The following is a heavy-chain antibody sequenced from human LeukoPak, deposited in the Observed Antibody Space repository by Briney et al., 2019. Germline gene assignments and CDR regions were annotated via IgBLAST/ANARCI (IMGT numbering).Heavy chain of an antibody. V-gene: IGHV1-69*05. D-gene: IGHD6-6*01. CDR1: GGTFSSYA. Sequence: ASVKVSCKASGGTFSSYAISWVRQAPGQGLEWMGGIIPIFGTANYAQKFQGRVTITTDESTSTAYMELSSLRSEDTAVYYCAREKYSSSSVDYYYYYYMDVWGKGTTVTVSS. CDR3: AREKYSSSSVDYYYYYYMDV. CDR2: IIPIFGTA. J-gene: IGHJ6*03.